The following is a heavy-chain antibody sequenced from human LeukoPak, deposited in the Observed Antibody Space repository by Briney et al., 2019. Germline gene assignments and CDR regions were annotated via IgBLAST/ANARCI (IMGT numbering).Heavy chain of an antibody. V-gene: IGHV3-15*01. Sequence: GGSLRLSCAASGFTFSNTWMSWVRQAPGKGXXXXXXXXXKTDGGTTDYAAPVKGRFTISRDDSKNTLYLQMNSLKTEDTAVYYCTTAGGVPAAITDFDYWGQGTLVTVSS. CDR2: XXXKTDGGTT. CDR1: GFTFSNTW. J-gene: IGHJ4*02. D-gene: IGHD2-2*01. CDR3: TTAGGVPAAITDFDY.